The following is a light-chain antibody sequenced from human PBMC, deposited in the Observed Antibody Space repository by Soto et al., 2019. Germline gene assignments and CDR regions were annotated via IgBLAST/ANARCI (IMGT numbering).Light chain of an antibody. J-gene: IGKJ3*01. CDR3: HQSDNFLFT. V-gene: IGKV1-39*01. CDR2: GAT. Sequence: DIQMTQSPSSLSASVGDTVTITCRASQSISRYLNWYQQKPGKAPNLLIYGATSLQSGVPSRFSGSGSATDFTLTISSLQPEDFATYFCHQSDNFLFTFGPGNKVDIK. CDR1: QSISRY.